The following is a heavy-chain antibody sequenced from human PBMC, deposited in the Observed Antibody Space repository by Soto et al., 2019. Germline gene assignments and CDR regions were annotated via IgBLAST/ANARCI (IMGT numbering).Heavy chain of an antibody. CDR3: ARGQDIVVVPAAQNWFDP. J-gene: IGHJ5*02. CDR1: GGSFSGYY. D-gene: IGHD2-2*01. Sequence: PSETLSLTCAVYGGSFSGYYWSWIRQPPGKGLEWIGEINHSGSTNYNPSLKSRVTISVDTSKNQFSLKLSSVTAADTAVYYCARGQDIVVVPAAQNWFDPWGQGTLVTVSS. CDR2: INHSGST. V-gene: IGHV4-34*01.